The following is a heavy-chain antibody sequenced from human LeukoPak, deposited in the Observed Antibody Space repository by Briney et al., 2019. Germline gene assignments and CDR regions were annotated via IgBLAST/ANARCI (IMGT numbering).Heavy chain of an antibody. V-gene: IGHV4-59*01. Sequence: SETLSLTCTVSGGSISSYYWSWIRQPPGKGLEWIGYIYYSGRTNYNPSLKSRVTISVDTSKNQFSLRLSSVTAADTAVYYCAKKQQSSGMAFDIWGQGTMVTVSS. CDR1: GGSISSYY. D-gene: IGHD1/OR15-1a*01. J-gene: IGHJ3*02. CDR3: AKKQQSSGMAFDI. CDR2: IYYSGRT.